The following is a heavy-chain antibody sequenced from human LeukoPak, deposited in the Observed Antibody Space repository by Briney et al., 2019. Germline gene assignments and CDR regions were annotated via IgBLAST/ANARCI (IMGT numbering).Heavy chain of an antibody. Sequence: GGSLRPSCAASGFSFSTYWMNWVRQPPGKGLEWVANIIRDGSEKYYVDSVKGRFTISRDNAKNSLYLQMNSLRAEDTAVYYCARDPSRGYSYGYADYWGQGSLVIVSS. CDR1: GFSFSTYW. CDR2: IIRDGSEK. J-gene: IGHJ4*02. V-gene: IGHV3-7*01. CDR3: ARDPSRGYSYGYADY. D-gene: IGHD5-18*01.